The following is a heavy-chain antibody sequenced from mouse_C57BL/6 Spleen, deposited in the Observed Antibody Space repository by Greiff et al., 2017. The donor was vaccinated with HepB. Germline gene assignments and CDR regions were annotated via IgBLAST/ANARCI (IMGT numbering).Heavy chain of an antibody. D-gene: IGHD2-3*01. CDR1: GFTFSSYG. CDR2: ISSGGSYT. V-gene: IGHV5-6*01. J-gene: IGHJ4*01. Sequence: DVHLVESGGDLVKPGGSLKLSCAASGFTFSSYGMSWVRQTPDKRLEWVATISSGGSYTYYPDSVKGRFTISRDNAKNTLYLQMSSLKSEDTAMYYCARLYDGYTYAMDYWGQGTSVTVSS. CDR3: ARLYDGYTYAMDY.